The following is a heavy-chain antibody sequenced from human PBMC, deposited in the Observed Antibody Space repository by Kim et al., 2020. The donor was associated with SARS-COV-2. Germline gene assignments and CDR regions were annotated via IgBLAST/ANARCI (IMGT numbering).Heavy chain of an antibody. J-gene: IGHJ6*02. V-gene: IGHV3-33*01. D-gene: IGHD4-17*01. CDR1: GFTFSSYG. Sequence: GGSLRLSCAASGFTFSSYGMHWVRQAPGKGLEWVAVIWYDGSNKYYADSVKGRFTISRDNSKNTLYLQMNSLRAEDTAVYYCARDVNDYGDYPYYYYGMDVWGQGTTVTVSS. CDR3: ARDVNDYGDYPYYYYGMDV. CDR2: IWYDGSNK.